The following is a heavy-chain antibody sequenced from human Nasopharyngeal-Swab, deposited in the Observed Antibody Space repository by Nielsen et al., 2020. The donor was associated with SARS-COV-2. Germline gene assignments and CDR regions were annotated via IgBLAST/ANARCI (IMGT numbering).Heavy chain of an antibody. V-gene: IGHV2-5*02. D-gene: IGHD2-21*01. CDR1: GFSLTTPRVG. CDR3: AHTVVVRNTQIVYFEY. J-gene: IGHJ4*02. CDR2: IYLDDDK. Sequence: SCPTLFKPTPTLTFTCSLSGFSLTTPRVGVSWIRQPPGKALEWLAFIYLDDDKSYRPSLHDRLSITKDTTTNQVVLTMTHMDTMDTATYYCAHTVVVRNTQIVYFEYWGQGTLVTVSS.